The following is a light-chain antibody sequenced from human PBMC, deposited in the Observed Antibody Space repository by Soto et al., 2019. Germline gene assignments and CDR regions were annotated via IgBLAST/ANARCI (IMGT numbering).Light chain of an antibody. J-gene: IGKJ1*01. CDR3: QQYNTYST. CDR1: QSIDFW. V-gene: IGKV1-5*03. CDR2: KAS. Sequence: DIQMTQSPSTLSASVGDRVIITCRASQSIDFWLAWYQQKPGKAPKLLIYKASTLQSGVPSRFSGGGSGTEFTRTISSLQPDDFATYYCQQYNTYSTFGQGTKVEIK.